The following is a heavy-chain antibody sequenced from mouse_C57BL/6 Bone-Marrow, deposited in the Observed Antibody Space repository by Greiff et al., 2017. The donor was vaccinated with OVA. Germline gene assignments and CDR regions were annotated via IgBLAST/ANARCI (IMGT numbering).Heavy chain of an antibody. Sequence: EVMLVESGGGLVKPGGSLKLSCAASGFTFSDYGMHWVRQAPEKGLEWVAYISSGSSTIYYADTVTGRFPISRDHAKNTLFLQMTSLRSEDTSMYYCAMGYSNYEDYWGQGTTLTVSS. CDR3: AMGYSNYEDY. D-gene: IGHD2-5*01. J-gene: IGHJ2*01. CDR2: ISSGSSTI. V-gene: IGHV5-17*01. CDR1: GFTFSDYG.